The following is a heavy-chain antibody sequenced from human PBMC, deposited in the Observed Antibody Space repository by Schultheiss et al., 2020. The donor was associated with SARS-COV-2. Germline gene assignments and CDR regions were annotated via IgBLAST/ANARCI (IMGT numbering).Heavy chain of an antibody. J-gene: IGHJ3*02. CDR3: ARDLWGYNWNRYYAFDI. Sequence: GGSLRLSCAASGFTFSSYWMSWVRQAPGKGLEWVANIKQDGSEKYYVDSVKGRFTISRDNAKNSLYLQMNSLRAEDTAVYYCARDLWGYNWNRYYAFDIWGQGTMVTVSS. CDR1: GFTFSSYW. D-gene: IGHD1-20*01. V-gene: IGHV3-7*03. CDR2: IKQDGSEK.